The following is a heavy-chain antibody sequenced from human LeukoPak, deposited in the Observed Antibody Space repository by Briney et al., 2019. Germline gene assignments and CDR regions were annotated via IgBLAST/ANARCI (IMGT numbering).Heavy chain of an antibody. V-gene: IGHV4-59*06. CDR3: ARDLGPTTGYFDS. Sequence: SETLSLTCTVSGASISSYSWSWIRQHPGKGLEWIGYIYYSGGTYYNPSLKSRVTISVDTSNSQFSLRLSSVTAADTAVYYCARDLGPTTGYFDSWGQGILVTVSS. J-gene: IGHJ4*02. CDR2: IYYSGGT. D-gene: IGHD1-26*01. CDR1: GASISSYS.